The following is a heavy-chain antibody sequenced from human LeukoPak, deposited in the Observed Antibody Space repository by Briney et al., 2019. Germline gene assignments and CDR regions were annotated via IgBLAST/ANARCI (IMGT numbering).Heavy chain of an antibody. J-gene: IGHJ4*02. V-gene: IGHV4-39*01. CDR2: IYYSGST. D-gene: IGHD2-15*01. Sequence: SETLSLTCTVSGGSISSSSYYWGWIRQPPGKGLEWIGSIYYSGSTYYNPSLKSRVTISVDTSKNQFSLKLSSVTAADTAVYYCASLIHGFIVEDYWGQGTLVTVSS. CDR3: ASLIHGFIVEDY. CDR1: GGSISSSSYY.